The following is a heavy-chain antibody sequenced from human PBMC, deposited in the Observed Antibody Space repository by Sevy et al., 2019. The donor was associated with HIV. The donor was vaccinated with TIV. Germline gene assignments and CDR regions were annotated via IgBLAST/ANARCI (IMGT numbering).Heavy chain of an antibody. CDR1: RFTFSSYA. D-gene: IGHD6-19*01. V-gene: IGHV3-23*01. J-gene: IGHJ3*02. CDR2: ITGSGGST. Sequence: GGSLRLSCAASRFTFSSYAMSWVRQAPGKGLEWVSAITGSGGSTYYSDSVKGRFTISRDNSKNTLYLQMNSLRAEDTAVYYCAKDDRIAVAGLIAFDIWGQGTMVTVSS. CDR3: AKDDRIAVAGLIAFDI.